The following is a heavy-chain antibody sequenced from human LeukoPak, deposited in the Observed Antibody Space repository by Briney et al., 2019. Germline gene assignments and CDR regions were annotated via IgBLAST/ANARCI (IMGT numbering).Heavy chain of an antibody. D-gene: IGHD3-22*01. J-gene: IGHJ4*02. Sequence: ESPKILCCGSGYSFTSYWIGWVRQMPGKGLEWMGLIYPGDSDTRYSPSFQGQVTISAEKSISTAYLQWSSLKASDSAMYYWARSLGLGSSGYLREGYWGEGALVSVSS. CDR2: IYPGDSDT. CDR1: GYSFTSYW. V-gene: IGHV5-51*01. CDR3: ARSLGLGSSGYLREGY.